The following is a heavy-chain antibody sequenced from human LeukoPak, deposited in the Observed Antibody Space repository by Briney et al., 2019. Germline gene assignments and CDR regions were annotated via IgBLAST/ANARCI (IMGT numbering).Heavy chain of an antibody. D-gene: IGHD1-20*01. CDR1: GFTFSSYW. J-gene: IGHJ4*02. CDR3: TKDLTGREDY. Sequence: GSLRLSCAASGFTFSSYWMSWVRQAPGKGLEWVASIKQDVSEKYYVDSVKGRFTISRDNAKNTLYLQMNTLRIEDTGVYYCTKDLTGREDYWGQGTLVTVSS. CDR2: IKQDVSEK. V-gene: IGHV3-7*01.